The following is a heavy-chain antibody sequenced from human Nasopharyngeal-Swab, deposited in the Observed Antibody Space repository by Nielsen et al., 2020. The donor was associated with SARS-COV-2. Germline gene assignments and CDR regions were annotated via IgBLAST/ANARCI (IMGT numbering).Heavy chain of an antibody. D-gene: IGHD3-3*01. CDR2: ISSSSSYI. V-gene: IGHV3-21*01. CDR3: ARDRITIFGVEKPFDY. J-gene: IGHJ4*02. CDR1: GFTFSSYS. Sequence: GESLKISCAASGFTFSSYSMNWVRQAPGKGLEWVSSISSSSSYIYYADSVKGRSTISRDNAKNSLYLQMNSLRAEDTAVYYCARDRITIFGVEKPFDYWGQGTLVTVSS.